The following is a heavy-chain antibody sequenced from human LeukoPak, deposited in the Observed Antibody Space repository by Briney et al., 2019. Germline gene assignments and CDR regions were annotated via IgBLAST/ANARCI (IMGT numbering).Heavy chain of an antibody. CDR1: GYTFTANY. CDR3: ARGAGFGGYSRYYMDV. Sequence: ASVKVSCKASGYTFTANYRHWVRQAPGQGLEWMGWINPNSGGTNYGQKFQARVTMTGDTSISTAYMELNSLRSDDTAVYYCARGAGFGGYSRYYMDVWGKGTTVTVSS. CDR2: INPNSGGT. V-gene: IGHV1-2*02. J-gene: IGHJ6*03. D-gene: IGHD3-16*01.